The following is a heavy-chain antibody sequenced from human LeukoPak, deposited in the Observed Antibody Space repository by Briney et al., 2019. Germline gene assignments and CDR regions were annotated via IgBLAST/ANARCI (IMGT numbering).Heavy chain of an antibody. CDR3: ARDSSPPY. J-gene: IGHJ4*02. CDR1: GVSISSTNYY. V-gene: IGHV4-39*02. CDR2: ISYSGST. D-gene: IGHD2-2*01. Sequence: SETLSLTCTVSGVSISSTNYYWAWIRQPPGKGLEWIGSISYSGSTYYNPSLKSRVTISVDTSKNQFSLRLSSVTAADTAVYYCARDSSPPYWGQGTLVTVSS.